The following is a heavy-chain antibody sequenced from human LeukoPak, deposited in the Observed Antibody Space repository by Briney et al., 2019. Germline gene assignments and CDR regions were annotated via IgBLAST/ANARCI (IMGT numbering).Heavy chain of an antibody. J-gene: IGHJ4*02. CDR1: GDSISSFY. CDR3: ARGVVIAPQTFDY. CDR2: IYYSGST. D-gene: IGHD2-21*01. V-gene: IGHV4-59*01. Sequence: SETLSLTCTVSGDSISSFYWSWIRQPPGKGLEWIGYIYYSGSTNYNPSLKSRVTISVDTSQNQFSLRLRPVTAADTAVYYCARGVVIAPQTFDYWGQGTLVTVSS.